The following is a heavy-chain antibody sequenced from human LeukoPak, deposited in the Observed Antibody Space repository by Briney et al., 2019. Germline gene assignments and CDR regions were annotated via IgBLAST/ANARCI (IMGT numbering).Heavy chain of an antibody. CDR1: GYTFTSYD. J-gene: IGHJ6*02. CDR3: ARLGGSGRNSYYSAAYGMDV. Sequence: ASVKVSCMASGYTFTSYDINWVRQATGQGLEWMGWMNPNSGNTGYAQKFQGRVTMTRNTSISTAYMELSSLRSEDTAVYYCARLGGSGRNSYYSAAYGMDVWGQGTTVTVSS. V-gene: IGHV1-8*01. CDR2: MNPNSGNT. D-gene: IGHD3-10*01.